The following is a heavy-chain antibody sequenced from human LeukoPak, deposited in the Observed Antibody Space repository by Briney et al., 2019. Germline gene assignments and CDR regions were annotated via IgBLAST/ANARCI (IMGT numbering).Heavy chain of an antibody. CDR3: AREAYYYGSGSYYKRSPWYYSDY. Sequence: PGGSLRLSCAASGFTFSSYGMHWVRQAPGKGLEWVAVISYDGSNKYYADSVKGRFTISRDNSKNTLYLQMNSLRAEDTAVYYCAREAYYYGSGSYYKRSPWYYSDYWGQGTLVTVSS. D-gene: IGHD3-10*01. V-gene: IGHV3-30*03. J-gene: IGHJ4*02. CDR2: ISYDGSNK. CDR1: GFTFSSYG.